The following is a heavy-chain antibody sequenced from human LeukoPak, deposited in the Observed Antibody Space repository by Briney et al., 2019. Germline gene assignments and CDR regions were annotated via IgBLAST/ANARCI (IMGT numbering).Heavy chain of an antibody. Sequence: GGSLRLSCAASGFTFSSYETNWVRQAPGKGLEWVSYISSSGSTIYYADSVKGRFTISRDNAKNTLYLQMNSLRAEDTAVYYCARDQDYYDSSGYYYYYYMDVWGKGTTVTVSS. CDR3: ARDQDYYDSSGYYYYYYMDV. D-gene: IGHD3-22*01. J-gene: IGHJ6*03. CDR2: ISSSGSTI. V-gene: IGHV3-48*03. CDR1: GFTFSSYE.